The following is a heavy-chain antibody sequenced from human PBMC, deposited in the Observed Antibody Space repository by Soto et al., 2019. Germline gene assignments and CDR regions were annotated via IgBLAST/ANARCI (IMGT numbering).Heavy chain of an antibody. CDR2: ISPYSGYT. J-gene: IGHJ4*02. CDR3: GY. Sequence: ASVKVSCKGFGYSFMKYGINWVRQAPGQGLEWVGWISPYSGYTHSAQKFHGRLTLTTDTAASTAYMELRILRSADTALYYYGYWGQGTPVTVSS. CDR1: GYSFMKYG. V-gene: IGHV1-18*01.